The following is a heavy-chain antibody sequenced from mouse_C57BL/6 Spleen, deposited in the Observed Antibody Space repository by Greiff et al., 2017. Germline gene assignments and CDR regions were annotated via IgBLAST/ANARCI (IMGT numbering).Heavy chain of an antibody. CDR1: GYSITSGYF. J-gene: IGHJ1*03. D-gene: IGHD2-4*01. V-gene: IGHV3-6*01. CDR2: ISYDGSN. Sequence: EVQLVESGPGLVKPSQSLSLTCSVTGYSITSGYFWNWLRQIPGNQLEWMGYISYDGSNNYNPSFKNRTSITRDTSKNQFFLTLQTVTTEDTATYYCGREGYDDDGYFDVWGTGTTVTVSS. CDR3: GREGYDDDGYFDV.